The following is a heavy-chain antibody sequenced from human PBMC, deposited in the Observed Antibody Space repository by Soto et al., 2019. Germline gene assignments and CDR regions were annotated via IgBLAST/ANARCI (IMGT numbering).Heavy chain of an antibody. J-gene: IGHJ4*02. CDR3: AREYCSGGSCYGVDY. CDR2: ISPYNDDT. CDR1: GHTLTDFG. V-gene: IGHV1-18*01. D-gene: IGHD2-15*01. Sequence: GASVKVSCKASGHTLTDFGISWVRQAPGQGLEWMGWISPYNDDTKYTQKLQGRVTMTADTSTATAYMELRSLRSDDTAVYYCAREYCSGGSCYGVDYWGQGTLVTVSS.